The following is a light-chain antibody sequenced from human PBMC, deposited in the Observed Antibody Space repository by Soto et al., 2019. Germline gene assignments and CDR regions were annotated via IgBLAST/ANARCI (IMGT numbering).Light chain of an antibody. Sequence: IVLTQSPATLSVSPGERATLSCRASQDLNSKLAWYQHKPGRAPRLLIYGASNRASGIPGRFSGSGSSTEFTLTIRSLQSEDFALYYCQQCSDWPRTFGQGTKLEIK. CDR1: QDLNSK. CDR3: QQCSDWPRT. J-gene: IGKJ2*01. CDR2: GAS. V-gene: IGKV3-15*01.